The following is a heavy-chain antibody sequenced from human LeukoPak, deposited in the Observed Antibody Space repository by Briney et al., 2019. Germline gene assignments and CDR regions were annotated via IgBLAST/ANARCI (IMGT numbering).Heavy chain of an antibody. Sequence: GESLKISCKGVGYSFGSYWTGWVRQMPGKGLEWIGIIYPGDSDTRYSPSFQGQVTISADRSISTAYLQWSSLKASDTAIYYWARHLLLWLGEISFPPYYFDYWGQGTQVTVSS. CDR3: ARHLLLWLGEISFPPYYFDY. CDR2: IYPGDSDT. D-gene: IGHD3-10*01. V-gene: IGHV5-51*01. J-gene: IGHJ4*02. CDR1: GYSFGSYW.